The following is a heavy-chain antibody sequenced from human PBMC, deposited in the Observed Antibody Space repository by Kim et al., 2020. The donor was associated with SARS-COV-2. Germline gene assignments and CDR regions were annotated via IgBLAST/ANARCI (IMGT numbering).Heavy chain of an antibody. J-gene: IGHJ4*02. V-gene: IGHV4-59*01. CDR2: T. Sequence: TNYNPPLKSRVTILVDTSKNQFALKLNSVTAADTAIYYCARERSSGSFNYWGQGTLVTVSS. CDR3: ARERSSGSFNY. D-gene: IGHD1-26*01.